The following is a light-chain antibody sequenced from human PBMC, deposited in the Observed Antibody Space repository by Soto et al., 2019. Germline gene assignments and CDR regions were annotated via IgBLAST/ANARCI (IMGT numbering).Light chain of an antibody. Sequence: QSALTQPASVSGSPGQSITISCSGTSSDIGSYNHVSWYQQHPDKAPKLMIYGVSNRPSGVSNRFSGSKSGNTASLTISGLQAEDEADYYCTSYTTSNTLYLFGTGTKVTVL. CDR1: SSDIGSYNH. V-gene: IGLV2-14*01. J-gene: IGLJ1*01. CDR3: TSYTTSNTLYL. CDR2: GVS.